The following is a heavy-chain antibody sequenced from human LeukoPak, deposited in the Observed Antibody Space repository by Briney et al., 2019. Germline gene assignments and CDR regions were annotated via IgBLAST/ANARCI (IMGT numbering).Heavy chain of an antibody. CDR1: GFTFSTYA. CDR3: AKEQTSSGYFDY. J-gene: IGHJ4*02. V-gene: IGHV3-23*01. Sequence: GGSQRLSCAASGFTFSTYAMSWVRQAPGKGLEWVAAISGNGGRTYYTDSVKGRFTISRDNPKNTLYLLMNSLSAEDTALYYCAKEQTSSGYFDYWGQGTLVTVSS. CDR2: ISGNGGRT. D-gene: IGHD3-10*01.